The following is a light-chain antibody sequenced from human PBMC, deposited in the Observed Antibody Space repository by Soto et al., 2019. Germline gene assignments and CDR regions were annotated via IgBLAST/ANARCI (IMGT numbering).Light chain of an antibody. V-gene: IGLV2-14*01. CDR1: SSDVGGYNY. CDR3: GSYASSSTLYV. J-gene: IGLJ1*01. Sequence: QSALTQPASVSGSPGQSITISCTGTSSDVGGYNYVSWYQQHSGKAPKLMIYDVXNXPSGVSNRFSGSKSGNTASLTISGXXXXXXXXXYCGSYASSSTLYVFGTGTKLTVL. CDR2: DVX.